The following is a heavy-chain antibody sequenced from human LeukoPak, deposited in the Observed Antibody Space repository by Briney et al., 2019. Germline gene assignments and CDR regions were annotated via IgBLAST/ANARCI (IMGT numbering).Heavy chain of an antibody. CDR1: GGSISSYY. J-gene: IGHJ5*02. D-gene: IGHD2-21*02. Sequence: SETLSLTCTVSGGSISSYYWSWIRQPPGKGLEWIGYICYSGSTNYNPSLKSRVTISVDTSKNQSSLKLSSVTAADTAVYYCARDLGFCGGDCYSHNWFDPWGQGTLVTVSS. V-gene: IGHV4-59*01. CDR3: ARDLGFCGGDCYSHNWFDP. CDR2: ICYSGST.